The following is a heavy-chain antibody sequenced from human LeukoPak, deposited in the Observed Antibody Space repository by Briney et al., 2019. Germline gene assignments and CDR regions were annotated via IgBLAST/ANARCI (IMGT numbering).Heavy chain of an antibody. CDR1: GGSISGYY. V-gene: IGHV4-4*07. CDR3: ARLITGTTTAFDI. J-gene: IGHJ3*02. CDR2: VYTSGST. Sequence: SETLSLTCSVSGGSISGYYWTWIRQPAGKGLEWIGRVYTSGSTHYNPSLKTRLTMSVDTSKNQFSLKLSSVAAADTAVYYCARLITGTTTAFDIWGQGTMVTVSS. D-gene: IGHD1-7*01.